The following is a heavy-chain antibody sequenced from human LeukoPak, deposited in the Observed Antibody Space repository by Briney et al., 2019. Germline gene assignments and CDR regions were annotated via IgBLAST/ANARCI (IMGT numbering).Heavy chain of an antibody. CDR2: ISYDGRSK. Sequence: GRSLRLSCGASRLIYRLSCMRWVRQAPGKGLQWVAVISYDGRSKQYADSVKGRFTISRDDSKNTLYLQTCNLSAEDRAMYYCATERATRFANGLAAWGQGNTVTVSS. CDR3: ATERATRFANGLAA. CDR1: RLIYRLSC. D-gene: IGHD3-10*01. J-gene: IGHJ6*02. V-gene: IGHV3-30*04.